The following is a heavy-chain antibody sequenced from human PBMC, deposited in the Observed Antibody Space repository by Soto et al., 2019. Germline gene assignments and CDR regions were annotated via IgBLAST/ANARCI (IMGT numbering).Heavy chain of an antibody. CDR1: GGTFSSYA. CDR2: IIPIFGTA. J-gene: IGHJ6*02. Sequence: GASVKVSCKASGGTFSSYAISWVRQAPGQGLEWMGGIIPIFGTANYAQKFQGRVTITADESTSTAYMELSSLRSEDTAVYYCARGRAGYYDYYYGMDVWGQGTTVTVSS. D-gene: IGHD3-22*01. V-gene: IGHV1-69*13. CDR3: ARGRAGYYDYYYGMDV.